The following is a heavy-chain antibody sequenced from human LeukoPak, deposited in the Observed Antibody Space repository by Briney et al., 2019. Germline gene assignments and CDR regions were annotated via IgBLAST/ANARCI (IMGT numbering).Heavy chain of an antibody. CDR2: INHSGSS. CDR3: ARGLPPAY. Sequence: SETLSLTCAVYGGSFSGYYWSWIRQPPGKGLVWIGEINHSGSSNYNPSLKSRVTIPVDTSKNQFSLRLSSVTAADTAVFYCARGLPPAYWGQGTLVTVSS. J-gene: IGHJ4*02. V-gene: IGHV4-34*01. CDR1: GGSFSGYY. D-gene: IGHD2-2*01.